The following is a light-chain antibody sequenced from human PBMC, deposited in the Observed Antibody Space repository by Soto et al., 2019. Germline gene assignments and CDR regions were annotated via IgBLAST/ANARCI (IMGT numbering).Light chain of an antibody. J-gene: IGKJ3*01. Sequence: EIVLTQSPGTLSLSPGERVTLSCRASQSVSTYLAWYQQKPGQAPRLLIYGASSRATGIPDRFSGSGSGTDFTLTISRLEPEDFAVYYCQQNGNSLFTFGPGTKVDIK. CDR3: QQNGNSLFT. CDR1: QSVSTY. CDR2: GAS. V-gene: IGKV3-20*01.